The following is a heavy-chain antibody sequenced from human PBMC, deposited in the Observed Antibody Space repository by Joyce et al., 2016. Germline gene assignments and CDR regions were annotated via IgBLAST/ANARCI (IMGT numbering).Heavy chain of an antibody. CDR1: GFPFTRYW. D-gene: IGHD4-23*01. J-gene: IGHJ4*02. CDR2: IEISGATT. Sequence: EVQLVESGGGLVQPGGSLRLSCAASGFPFTRYWMSWVRQAPGKGVEWVSRIEISGATTKYADSVRGRFTISRDNAENTLYLQMDSLRGEDTAAYYCTVTTVIRHGFDYWGQGALVTVSS. CDR3: TVTTVIRHGFDY. V-gene: IGHV3-74*03.